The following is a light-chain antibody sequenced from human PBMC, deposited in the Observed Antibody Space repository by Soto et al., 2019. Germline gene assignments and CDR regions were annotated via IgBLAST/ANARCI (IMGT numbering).Light chain of an antibody. V-gene: IGKV3-11*01. CDR1: QSVSSY. CDR3: QQRSNWPPIT. Sequence: EILFAQSPATLALSPGERAPLSCRASQSVSSYLAWYQQKPGQAPRLLIYDASNRATGIPARFSGSGSGTDFTLTISSLEPEDFAVYYCQQRSNWPPITFGQGTRLEI. CDR2: DAS. J-gene: IGKJ5*01.